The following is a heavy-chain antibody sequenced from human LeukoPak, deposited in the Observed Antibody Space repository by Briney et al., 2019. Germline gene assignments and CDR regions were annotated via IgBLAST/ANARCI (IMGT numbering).Heavy chain of an antibody. CDR1: GGTCSSYA. V-gene: IGHV1-69*04. Sequence: SVKVSCKASGGTCSSYALSWVRQAPGQGLEWMGRIIPILGIANYAQKFQGRVTITADKSTSTAYMELSSLRSEDTAVYYCALTTVLTAVFDIWGQRTMVTVSS. J-gene: IGHJ3*02. CDR3: ALTTVLTAVFDI. CDR2: IIPILGIA. D-gene: IGHD4-17*01.